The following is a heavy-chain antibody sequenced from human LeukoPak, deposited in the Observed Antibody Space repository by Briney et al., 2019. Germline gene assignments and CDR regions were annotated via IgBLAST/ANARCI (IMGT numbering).Heavy chain of an antibody. CDR1: GFTFSDYY. V-gene: IGHV3-11*01. CDR3: ARDKVGGSMAGSNFDY. J-gene: IGHJ4*02. CDR2: ISTTGTTM. D-gene: IGHD6-19*01. Sequence: GGSLRLSCAASGFTFSDYYMTWIRQAPGKGLEWVSYISTTGTTMYYADSVKGRFTISRDNAKNSLYLQMNSLRAEDTAVYYCARDKVGGSMAGSNFDYWGQGTLVTVSS.